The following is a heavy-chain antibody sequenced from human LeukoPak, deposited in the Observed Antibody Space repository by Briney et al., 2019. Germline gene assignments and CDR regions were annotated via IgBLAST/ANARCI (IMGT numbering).Heavy chain of an antibody. V-gene: IGHV3-33*01. CDR1: GFTFNSYG. Sequence: PGGSLRLSCAASGFTFNSYGMHWVRQAPGKGLEWVAVMWYDGSNKYYADSVKGRFTISRANSKNTLYLQMNSLRAEDTAVYYCAREEDGGWFDPWGQGTLVTVSS. J-gene: IGHJ5*02. D-gene: IGHD3-10*01. CDR2: MWYDGSNK. CDR3: AREEDGGWFDP.